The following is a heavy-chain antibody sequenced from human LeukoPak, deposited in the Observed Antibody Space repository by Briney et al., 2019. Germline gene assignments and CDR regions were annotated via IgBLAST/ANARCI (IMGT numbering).Heavy chain of an antibody. V-gene: IGHV1-69*05. CDR2: IIPIFGTA. D-gene: IGHD3-22*01. CDR3: ARDKVRVSWFDP. Sequence: ASVKVSCKASGGTFSSYAISWVRQAPGQGREWMGRIIPIFGTANYAQKFQGRYTITTDESTSTAYMELSSLRSEDTAVYYCARDKVRVSWFDPWGQGTLVTVSS. CDR1: GGTFSSYA. J-gene: IGHJ5*02.